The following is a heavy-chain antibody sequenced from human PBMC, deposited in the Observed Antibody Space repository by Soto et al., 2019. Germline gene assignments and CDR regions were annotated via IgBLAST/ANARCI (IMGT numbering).Heavy chain of an antibody. Sequence: QVQLVQSGAEVKKPGASVKVSCKASGYTFTSYGISWVRPAPGQGLEWMGWISAYNGNTNYAQKLQGRVTMTTDTSTSTADMELRSLRSDDTAVYYWARSSGSAYWFAPWGQGTLVTVSS. CDR1: GYTFTSYG. D-gene: IGHD6-6*01. V-gene: IGHV1-18*01. CDR2: ISAYNGNT. J-gene: IGHJ5*02. CDR3: ARSSGSAYWFAP.